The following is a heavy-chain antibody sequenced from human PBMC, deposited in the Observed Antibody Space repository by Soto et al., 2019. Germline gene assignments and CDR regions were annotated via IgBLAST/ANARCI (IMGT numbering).Heavy chain of an antibody. CDR1: GGSISNSRYY. V-gene: IGHV4-39*01. Sequence: SETLSLTCTVSGGSISNSRYYWGWIRQPPGKGLEWIGSIYYSGSTSYNPSLQSRVTISVDTSKNQLSLKVNSVTAADTAVYFCARLPLVCLEREFLHDYWGQRTLVTVSS. CDR2: IYYSGST. CDR3: ARLPLVCLEREFLHDY. J-gene: IGHJ4*02. D-gene: IGHD1-1*01.